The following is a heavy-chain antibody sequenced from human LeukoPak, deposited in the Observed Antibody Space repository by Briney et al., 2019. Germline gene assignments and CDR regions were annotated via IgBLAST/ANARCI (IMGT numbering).Heavy chain of an antibody. CDR2: INPNNGGT. J-gene: IGHJ6*02. Sequence: ASVKVPYKASGDTFTDYYMHWVRQAPGQGLEWMGWINPNNGGTTYAQNFQGRVTMTRDTFISTAYMELSRLRSDDSAIYYCTRDHCSFANCYEAYYYGMDVWGQETTVTVSS. D-gene: IGHD2-2*01. V-gene: IGHV1-2*02. CDR3: TRDHCSFANCYEAYYYGMDV. CDR1: GDTFTDYY.